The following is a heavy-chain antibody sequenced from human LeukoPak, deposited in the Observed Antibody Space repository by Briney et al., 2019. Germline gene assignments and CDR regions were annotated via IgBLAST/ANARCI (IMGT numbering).Heavy chain of an antibody. Sequence: GASVKVSCKASGYTFRNYGINWVRQAPGQGLEWMGWISGDSYDTKYEQKLQGRVTMTTDTSTSTAYMELRSLRSDDTAVYYCARTRTGTFDFWGQGTLVTVSS. CDR1: GYTFRNYG. D-gene: IGHD3-10*01. CDR2: ISGDSYDT. V-gene: IGHV1-18*01. CDR3: ARTRTGTFDF. J-gene: IGHJ4*02.